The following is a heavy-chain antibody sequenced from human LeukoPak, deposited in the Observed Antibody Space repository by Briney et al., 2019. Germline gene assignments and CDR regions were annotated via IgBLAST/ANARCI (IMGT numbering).Heavy chain of an antibody. CDR2: IYCGDSDT. CDR1: GYRFTSYW. D-gene: IGHD1-26*01. J-gene: IGHJ4*02. V-gene: IGHV5-51*01. CDR3: ARSALSSGSLYYFEY. Sequence: PGESLKISCKGSGYRFTSYWIGWVRQMPGRGLEWMGIIYCGDSDTRYGPSFQGQVTISADRSTSTAYLQWSSLKASDTAIYYCARSALSSGSLYYFEYWGQGTLVTVSS.